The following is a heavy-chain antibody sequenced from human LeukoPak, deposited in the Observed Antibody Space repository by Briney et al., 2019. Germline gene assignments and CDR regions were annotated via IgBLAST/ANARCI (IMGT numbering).Heavy chain of an antibody. D-gene: IGHD4-11*01. CDR3: AKGDDYSDLRASDL. J-gene: IGHJ3*01. CDR1: GFTFSNYA. Sequence: GGSLRLSCAASGFTFSNYAMSWVRQAPGKGLEGVSSVTGSGDSTSYADSVKGRFTMSRDNSKNMLYIQMSSLRAEDTAVYYCAKGDDYSDLRASDLWGQGTMVTVSS. CDR2: VTGSGDST. V-gene: IGHV3-23*01.